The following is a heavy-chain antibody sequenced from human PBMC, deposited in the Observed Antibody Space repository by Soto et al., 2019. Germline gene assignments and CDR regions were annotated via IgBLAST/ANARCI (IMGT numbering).Heavy chain of an antibody. V-gene: IGHV1-3*04. J-gene: IGHJ5*02. CDR2: INTGSGDT. D-gene: IGHD6-25*01. Sequence: GASVKVSSKASGYIFTTYSIHWVRQAPGQRLEWMGWINTGSGDTKYSQRLQGRLTFTRDTSASTAYMELSSLTSEDTAVYYCAREPYSSENWFDPWGQGTLVTVSS. CDR3: AREPYSSENWFDP. CDR1: GYIFTTYS.